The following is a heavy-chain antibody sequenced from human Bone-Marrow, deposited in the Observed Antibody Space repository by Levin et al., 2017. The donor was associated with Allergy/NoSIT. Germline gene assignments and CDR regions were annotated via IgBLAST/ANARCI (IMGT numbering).Heavy chain of an antibody. CDR3: TRDLQESSSAYFFAL. CDR2: INPSGAHT. V-gene: IGHV1-46*01. J-gene: IGHJ4*02. D-gene: IGHD6-6*01. CDR1: GFTFTSYY. Sequence: ASVKVSCKASGFTFTSYYIHWVRQAPGQGLEWVGMINPSGAHTRFAQNFQGRVTMTRDTSTSTVQMELRSLRPEDTAVYYCTRDLQESSSAYFFALWGQGTLVTVSS.